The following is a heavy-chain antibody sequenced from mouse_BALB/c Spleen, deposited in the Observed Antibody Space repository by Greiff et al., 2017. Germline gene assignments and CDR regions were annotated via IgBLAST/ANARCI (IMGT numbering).Heavy chain of an antibody. J-gene: IGHJ4*01. D-gene: IGHD2-10*01. V-gene: IGHV2-9*02. CDR3: ARERTYYGNSYYAMDY. CDR1: GFSLTSYG. Sequence: VQLHQSGPGLVAPSQSLSITCTVSGFSLTSYGVHWVRQPPGKGLEWLGVIWAGGSTNYNSALMSRLSISKDNSKSQVFLKMNSLQTDDTAMYYCARERTYYGNSYYAMDYWGQGTSVTVSS. CDR2: IWAGGST.